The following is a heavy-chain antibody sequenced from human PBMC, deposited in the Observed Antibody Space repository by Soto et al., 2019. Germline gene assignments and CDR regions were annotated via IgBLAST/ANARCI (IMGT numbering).Heavy chain of an antibody. CDR2: ISYDGSNK. CDR3: ATPILPYSSGWPNCYHYGMAV. CDR1: GFTFSSYG. D-gene: IGHD6-19*01. Sequence: LRLSCAASGFTFSSYGRHWVRQAPGRGLEWVAVISYDGSNKYYADYVKRRFTISRDNSKNTLYLQINSLRAEDTAVYYRATPILPYSSGWPNCYHYGMAVWGPGNTV. J-gene: IGHJ6*02. V-gene: IGHV3-30*03.